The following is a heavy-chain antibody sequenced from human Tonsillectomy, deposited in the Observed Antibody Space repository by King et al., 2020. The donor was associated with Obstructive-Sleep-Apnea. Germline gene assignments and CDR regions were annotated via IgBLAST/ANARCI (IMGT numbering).Heavy chain of an antibody. Sequence: VQLVESGGVVVQPGESLRLSCAASGFTFADHTMHWVRQAPGKVVEWVSFITKDGGTTYYADSVRGRFTISRSNSKEYLYLQMNSLRTEDTALYYCAKDSDYIIDYWGQGTLVTVSS. D-gene: IGHD5-12*01. CDR3: AKDSDYIIDY. V-gene: IGHV3-43*01. J-gene: IGHJ4*02. CDR1: GFTFADHT. CDR2: ITKDGGTT.